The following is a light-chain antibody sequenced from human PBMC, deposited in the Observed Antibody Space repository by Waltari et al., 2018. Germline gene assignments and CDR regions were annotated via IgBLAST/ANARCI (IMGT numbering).Light chain of an antibody. J-gene: IGLJ1*01. CDR2: EAN. CDR1: SNNIGCYNS. V-gene: IGLV2-23*01. CDR3: CSYGGPSIYV. Sequence: QSALTQSASVSGSPGQASTISFPGASNNIGCYNSVPWYQQHPVKAPKLMIYEANKRPSGVSHRFSASRSGNTASLTISGLQAEDEADYYCCSYGGPSIYVFGNATRVTV.